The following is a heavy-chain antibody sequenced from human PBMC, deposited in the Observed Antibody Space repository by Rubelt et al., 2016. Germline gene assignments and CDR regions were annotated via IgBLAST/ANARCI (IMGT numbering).Heavy chain of an antibody. CDR2: ISGSGGST. J-gene: IGHJ4*02. CDR3: AKASGLAARLGNFDY. Sequence: EVQLLESGGGLVQPGGSLRLSCAASGFTFSSYAMSWVRQAPGKGLEWVSGISGSGGSTYYADSVKGRFTISRDNSKTTLYLQMNSLRAEETAVYYCAKASGLAARLGNFDYWGQGTLVTVSS. D-gene: IGHD6-6*01. CDR1: GFTFSSYA. V-gene: IGHV3-23*01.